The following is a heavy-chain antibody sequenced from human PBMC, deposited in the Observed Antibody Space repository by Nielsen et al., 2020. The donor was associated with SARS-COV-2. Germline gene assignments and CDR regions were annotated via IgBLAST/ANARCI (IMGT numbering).Heavy chain of an antibody. J-gene: IGHJ2*01. CDR2: IDAADDT. D-gene: IGHD4-17*01. CDR3: ARGTPYGDFPYWYFDL. CDR1: GFTFNSYD. V-gene: IGHV3-13*01. Sequence: GESLKISCEASGFTFNSYDMHWVRRATGKGLEWVSSIDAADDTYYPGSVKGRFTISRENAKNSLYLQMNSLRAGDTAVYYCARGTPYGDFPYWYFDLWGRGILVTVSS.